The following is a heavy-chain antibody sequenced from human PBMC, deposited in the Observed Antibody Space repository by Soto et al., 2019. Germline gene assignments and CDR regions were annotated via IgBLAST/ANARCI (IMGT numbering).Heavy chain of an antibody. CDR3: AREVGSNYYNF. CDR2: FSTSGTT. Sequence: SETLSLTCTVSGGSISAYYWSWIRQPPGKGLEWIADFSTSGTTNYNPSLKSRVTISVDTSKNQFSLNLSSVTAADTAVYYCAREVGSNYYNFWGQGTLVTVSS. D-gene: IGHD4-4*01. CDR1: GGSISAYY. V-gene: IGHV4-59*01. J-gene: IGHJ4*02.